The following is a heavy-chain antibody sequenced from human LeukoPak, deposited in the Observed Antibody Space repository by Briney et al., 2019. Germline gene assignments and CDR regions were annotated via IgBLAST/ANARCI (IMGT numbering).Heavy chain of an antibody. CDR1: GYTFTSYY. V-gene: IGHV1-46*01. CDR2: ISPSGGSA. D-gene: IGHD2-21*02. J-gene: IGHJ1*01. Sequence: GASVKVSCKASGYTFTSYYMHWVRQAPGQGLEWMGIISPSGGSASYAQKFQGRVTMTRDTSTSTVYMELSSLRSEDTAVYYCARDYCGGDCPPDWGQGTLVTVSS. CDR3: ARDYCGGDCPPD.